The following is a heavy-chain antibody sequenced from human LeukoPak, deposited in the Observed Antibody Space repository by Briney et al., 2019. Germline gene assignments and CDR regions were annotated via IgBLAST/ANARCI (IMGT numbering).Heavy chain of an antibody. J-gene: IGHJ4*02. Sequence: SETLSLTCAVYGGSFSGYYWSWIRQPPEKGLEWIGEINHNGSSNYNPSLKSRVTISVDTSKNQFSLKLTSVTAADTAVYYCARGHSYGSPVDYWGQGTLVTVSS. CDR1: GGSFSGYY. CDR3: ARGHSYGSPVDY. V-gene: IGHV4-34*01. D-gene: IGHD5-18*01. CDR2: INHNGSS.